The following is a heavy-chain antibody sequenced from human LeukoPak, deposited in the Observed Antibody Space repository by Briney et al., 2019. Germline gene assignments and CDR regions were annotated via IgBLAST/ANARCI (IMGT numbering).Heavy chain of an antibody. D-gene: IGHD3-3*01. J-gene: IGHJ4*02. CDR1: GGSISSSSYY. CDR2: IYYSGST. CDR3: ARGPLRFFDY. Sequence: MTSETLSLTCTVSGGSISSSSYYWGWIRQPPGKGLEWIGSIYYSGSTYYNPSLKSRVTISVDTSKNQFSLKLSSVTAADTAVYYCARGPLRFFDYWGQGTLVPVSS. V-gene: IGHV4-39*07.